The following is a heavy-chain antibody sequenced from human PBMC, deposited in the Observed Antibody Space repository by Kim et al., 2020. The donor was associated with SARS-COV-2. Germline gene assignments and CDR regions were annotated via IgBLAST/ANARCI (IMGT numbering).Heavy chain of an antibody. CDR1: GGSISSGGYY. CDR2: IYYSGST. J-gene: IGHJ6*02. CDR3: AWQQLVGNYYYYGMDV. V-gene: IGHV4-31*03. D-gene: IGHD6-13*01. Sequence: SETLSLTCTVSGGSISSGGYYWSWIRQHPGKGLEWIGYIYYSGSTYYNPSLKSRVTISVDTSKNQFSLKLSSVTAADTAVYYCAWQQLVGNYYYYGMDVWGQGTTVTVSS.